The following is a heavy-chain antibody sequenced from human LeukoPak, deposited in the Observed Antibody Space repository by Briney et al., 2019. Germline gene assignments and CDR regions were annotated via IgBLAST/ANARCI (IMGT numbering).Heavy chain of an antibody. Sequence: GASVKVSCKASGYTFTSYGISWVRQAPGQGLEWMGWISAYNGNTNYAQKLQGRVTMTTDTPTGTAYMELRSLRSDDTAVYYCARDAPFYYDSSGYYYVGAFDIWGQGTMVTVSS. V-gene: IGHV1-18*01. J-gene: IGHJ3*02. CDR1: GYTFTSYG. CDR3: ARDAPFYYDSSGYYYVGAFDI. D-gene: IGHD3-22*01. CDR2: ISAYNGNT.